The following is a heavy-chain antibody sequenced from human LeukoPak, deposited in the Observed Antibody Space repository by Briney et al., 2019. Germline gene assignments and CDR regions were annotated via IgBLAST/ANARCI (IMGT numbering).Heavy chain of an antibody. J-gene: IGHJ4*02. CDR1: GFIFTTYG. CDR3: ARLSYYDGGGYRGYFDN. CDR2: ISYDGSKK. V-gene: IGHV3-30*01. D-gene: IGHD3-22*01. Sequence: GGSLRLSCAGAGFIFTTYGVHWVRQAPGKGLEWVAVISYDGSKKYYADSVKGRFTISRDNSKNTLYLQMNSLRVEDTAVYYCARLSYYDGGGYRGYFDNWGQGTLVTVSS.